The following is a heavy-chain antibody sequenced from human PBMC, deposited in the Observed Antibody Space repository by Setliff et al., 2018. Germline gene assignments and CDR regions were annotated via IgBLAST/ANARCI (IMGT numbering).Heavy chain of an antibody. Sequence: GSLRLSCAASGFSFSSYAMSWVRQAPGKGLEWVSSIIGSGISTYYADSVQGRFTISRDNPKNTLHLQMSSLRSEDTAMYYCARIGPSNWGIRGYNWLDPWGQGTLVTVSS. V-gene: IGHV3-23*01. CDR3: ARIGPSNWGIRGYNWLDP. J-gene: IGHJ5*02. CDR1: GFSFSSYA. CDR2: IIGSGIST. D-gene: IGHD6-13*01.